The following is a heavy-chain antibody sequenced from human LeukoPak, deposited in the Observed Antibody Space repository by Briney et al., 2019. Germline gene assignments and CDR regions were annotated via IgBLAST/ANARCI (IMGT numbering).Heavy chain of an antibody. Sequence: SETLFLTCTVSSGSINNYYWSWIRHPPGKRLEWIGFVNYSGSTNYKSSLKSRVSISLDTSKNQFSLRLNSVTAAETAVYYCTSQLGGTTFHWGQGTLVTVSS. CDR2: VNYSGST. J-gene: IGHJ4*02. V-gene: IGHV4-59*01. CDR1: SGSINNYY. CDR3: TSQLGGTTFH. D-gene: IGHD1/OR15-1a*01.